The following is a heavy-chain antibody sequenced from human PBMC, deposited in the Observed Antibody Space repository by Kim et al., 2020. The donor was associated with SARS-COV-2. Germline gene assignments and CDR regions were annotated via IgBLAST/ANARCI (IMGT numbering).Heavy chain of an antibody. V-gene: IGHV3-74*01. Sequence: GGSLRLSCATSGFTFSSYYMYWVRQAPGKGLVWVSRISSDGSSKTYADSVKGRFTSSRDNAKNTLYLEMNSLRAEDTAVYYCARGYSSGWSNWFGPWGQGTLVTVSS. CDR1: GFTFSSYY. CDR3: ARGYSSGWSNWFGP. CDR2: ISSDGSSK. D-gene: IGHD6-19*01. J-gene: IGHJ5*02.